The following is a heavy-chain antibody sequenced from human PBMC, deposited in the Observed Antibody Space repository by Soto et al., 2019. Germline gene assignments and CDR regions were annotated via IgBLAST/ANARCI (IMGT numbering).Heavy chain of an antibody. Sequence: GGSLRLSCAASGFTFSIYSMNWVRQAPGKGLEWVSSISNSSSYINYADSVKGRFAISRDNAKNSLYLQMNSLRAEDTAVYYCARDLQGKGWRYSNYYFDYWGQGTLVTVSS. V-gene: IGHV3-21*01. CDR2: ISNSSSYI. CDR1: GFTFSIYS. D-gene: IGHD4-4*01. J-gene: IGHJ4*02. CDR3: ARDLQGKGWRYSNYYFDY.